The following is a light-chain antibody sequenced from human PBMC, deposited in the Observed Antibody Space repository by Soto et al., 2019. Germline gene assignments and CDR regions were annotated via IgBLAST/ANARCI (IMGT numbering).Light chain of an antibody. Sequence: EIVLTQSPGTLSLSPGERATLSCRASQSVTSTYLAWYQQIPGQAPRLLVYGTSTRATGIPDRFSGSGSGTDFPLTISRLEHEDVAYYYCQQYATSPYTFGQGTKLEIK. V-gene: IGKV3-20*01. J-gene: IGKJ2*01. CDR2: GTS. CDR1: QSVTSTY. CDR3: QQYATSPYT.